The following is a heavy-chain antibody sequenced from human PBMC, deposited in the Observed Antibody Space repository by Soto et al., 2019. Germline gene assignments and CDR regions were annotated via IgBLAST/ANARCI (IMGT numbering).Heavy chain of an antibody. V-gene: IGHV1-3*01. Sequence: ASVKVSCKASGYTFTDSAIHWVRQAPGQSLELLGWIAPGNGNTKYSQKFQGRVTITRDTSATTAYMELSSLRSEDTAVYYCARQVYTVVTPFDYWGQGALVTVSS. CDR2: IAPGNGNT. CDR3: ARQVYTVVTPFDY. J-gene: IGHJ4*02. CDR1: GYTFTDSA. D-gene: IGHD2-21*02.